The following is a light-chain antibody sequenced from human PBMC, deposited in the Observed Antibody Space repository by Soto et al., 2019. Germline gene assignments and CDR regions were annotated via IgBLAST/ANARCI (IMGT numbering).Light chain of an antibody. J-gene: IGLJ2*01. CDR2: GNN. CDR1: SSNIGAGYD. CDR3: QSFDTRLNSVV. V-gene: IGLV1-40*01. Sequence: QSVVTQPPSVSGALGQRVTISCTGSSSNIGAGYDVHWYQQFPGTAPKLLIYGNNNRPSGVPDRFSGSKSGTSASLAITGLQAEDEADYYCQSFDTRLNSVVFGGGTKVTVL.